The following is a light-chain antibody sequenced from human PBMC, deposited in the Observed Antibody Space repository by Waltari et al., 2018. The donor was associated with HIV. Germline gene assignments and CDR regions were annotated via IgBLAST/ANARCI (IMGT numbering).Light chain of an antibody. J-gene: IGLJ2*01. Sequence: QSALTQSASVSGSPGQSITISCTGTSSDVGGYNFVSWYQQHPAKAPKVMIYDVDNRPSGVSNRFSGSKSGNTASLTISGLQAEDEADYYCSSYTSSSTVVFGGGTKLTVL. CDR1: SSDVGGYNF. V-gene: IGLV2-14*03. CDR2: DVD. CDR3: SSYTSSSTVV.